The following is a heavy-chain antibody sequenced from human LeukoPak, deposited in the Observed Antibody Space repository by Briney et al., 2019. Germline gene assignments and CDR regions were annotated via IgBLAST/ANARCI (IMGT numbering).Heavy chain of an antibody. V-gene: IGHV4-59*01. D-gene: IGHD5-18*01. CDR1: GGSISPYY. CDR2: IYYNGST. J-gene: IGHJ4*02. CDR3: ARVLRAASWRSYDY. Sequence: SETLSLTCTVSGGSISPYYWSWIRQPPGKGLEWIGYIYYNGSTKYNLSLKSQVTMSVDTSTNQFSLRLNSMTAADTAVYYCARVLRAASWRSYDYWGQGSLVTVSS.